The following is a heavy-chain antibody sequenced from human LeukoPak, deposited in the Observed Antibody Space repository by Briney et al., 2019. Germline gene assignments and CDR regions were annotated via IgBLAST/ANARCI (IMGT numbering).Heavy chain of an antibody. CDR1: GGSFSGYY. V-gene: IGHV4-34*01. D-gene: IGHD5-24*01. Sequence: ASETLSLTCAVYGGSFSGYYWSWIRQPPGKGLEWIGEINHSGSTNYNPSLKSRVTISVDTSKNQFSLKLSSVTAADTAVYYCARARRDGYNQIGFHYFDYWGQGTLVTVSS. CDR2: INHSGST. J-gene: IGHJ4*02. CDR3: ARARRDGYNQIGFHYFDY.